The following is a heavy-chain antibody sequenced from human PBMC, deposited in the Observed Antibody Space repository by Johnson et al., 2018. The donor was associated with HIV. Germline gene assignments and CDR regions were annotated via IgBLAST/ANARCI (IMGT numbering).Heavy chain of an antibody. Sequence: QVQLVESGGGVVQPGRSLRLSCAASGFTFNTYAMHWVRQAPGTGLEWVAVISYDGSNKYYADSVTCRFTISRDNSKNTLYLQMNSLRAEDTAVYYCARFDEGWTAFDIWGQGTMVTVSS. CDR3: ARFDEGWTAFDI. J-gene: IGHJ3*02. CDR1: GFTFNTYA. CDR2: ISYDGSNK. D-gene: IGHD2-15*01. V-gene: IGHV3-30*04.